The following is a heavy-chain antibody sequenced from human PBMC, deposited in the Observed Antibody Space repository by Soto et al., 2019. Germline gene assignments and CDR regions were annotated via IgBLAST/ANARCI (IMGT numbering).Heavy chain of an antibody. Sequence: SEPLSLTCAVSGDSISSGYYWAWIRQPPGKGLEWIGSIYSGGSTNYNPSLRSRVTVSVDMSKNQFSLKLSSVTAADTAVYYCARGPGGFGEFSLDYWGQGTLVTVSS. CDR2: IYSGGST. CDR1: GDSISSGYY. V-gene: IGHV4-38-2*01. D-gene: IGHD3-10*01. CDR3: ARGPGGFGEFSLDY. J-gene: IGHJ4*02.